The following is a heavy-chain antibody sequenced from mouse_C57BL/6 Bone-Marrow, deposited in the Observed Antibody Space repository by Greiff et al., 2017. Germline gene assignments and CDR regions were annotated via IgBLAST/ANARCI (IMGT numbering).Heavy chain of an antibody. CDR2: INPNNGGT. CDR1: GYTFTDYN. J-gene: IGHJ2*01. CDR3: ARPYYYGSSSYYFDY. V-gene: IGHV1-18*01. Sequence: EVQLQQSGPELVKPGASVKIPCKASGYTFTDYNMDWVKQSHGKSLEWIGDINPNNGGTIYNQKFKGKATLTVDKSSSTAYMELRSLTSEDTAVYYCARPYYYGSSSYYFDYWGQGTTLTVSS. D-gene: IGHD1-1*01.